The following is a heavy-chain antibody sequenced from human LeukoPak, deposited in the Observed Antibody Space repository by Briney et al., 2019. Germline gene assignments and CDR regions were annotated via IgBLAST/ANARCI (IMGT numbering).Heavy chain of an antibody. D-gene: IGHD3-3*01. Sequence: GGSLRLSCTASTFTFSDDYMGWIRQAPGKGPEWVSSISPGSSYKFCADSVEGRFTISRDDAKNSVYLQMNNLRVDDTAVYYCATERLGIFEFWGQGSLVTVSS. CDR1: TFTFSDDY. CDR2: ISPGSSYK. CDR3: ATERLGIFEF. V-gene: IGHV3-11*05. J-gene: IGHJ4*02.